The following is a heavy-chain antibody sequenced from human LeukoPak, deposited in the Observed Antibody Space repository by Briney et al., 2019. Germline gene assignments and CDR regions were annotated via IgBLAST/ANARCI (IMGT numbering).Heavy chain of an antibody. CDR3: ARKGGSKVRGVIMDAFDM. CDR2: INQDGSEK. D-gene: IGHD3-10*01. CDR1: GFTFSNYW. J-gene: IGHJ3*02. Sequence: GGSLGLSCAVSGFTFSNYWMSWVRQGPGKGLEWVANINQDGSEKYYVDSVKGRFTISRDNAKNSLYLQMNSLRAEDTAVYYCARKGGSKVRGVIMDAFDMWGQGTMVTVSS. V-gene: IGHV3-7*05.